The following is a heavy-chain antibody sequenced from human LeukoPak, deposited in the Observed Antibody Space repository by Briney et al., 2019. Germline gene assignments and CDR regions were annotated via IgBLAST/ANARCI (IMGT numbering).Heavy chain of an antibody. D-gene: IGHD2-2*01. Sequence: ASVKVSCKASGYTFTGYYMHWVRQAPGQGLGWMGWINPNSGGTNYAQKFQGRVTMTRDTSISTAYMELSRLRSDDTAVYYCARGSPVVIPAAIFNNWFDPWGQGTLVTVSS. CDR3: ARGSPVVIPAAIFNNWFDP. CDR2: INPNSGGT. CDR1: GYTFTGYY. V-gene: IGHV1-2*02. J-gene: IGHJ5*02.